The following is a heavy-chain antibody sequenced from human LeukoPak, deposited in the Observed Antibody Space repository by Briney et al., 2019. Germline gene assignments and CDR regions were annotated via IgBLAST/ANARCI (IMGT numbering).Heavy chain of an antibody. CDR2: INHSGST. CDR1: GGSFNGYY. D-gene: IGHD6-6*01. CDR3: ARSESLAARSIYYMDV. V-gene: IGHV4-34*01. J-gene: IGHJ6*03. Sequence: SETLSLTCAVYGGSFNGYYWSWIRQPPGKGLEWIGEINHSGSTNYNPSLKSRVTISVDTSKNQFSLKLSSVTAADTAVYYCARSESLAARSIYYMDVWGKGTTVTVSS.